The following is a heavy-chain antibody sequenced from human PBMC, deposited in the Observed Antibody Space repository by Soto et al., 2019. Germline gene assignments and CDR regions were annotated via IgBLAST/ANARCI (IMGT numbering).Heavy chain of an antibody. CDR1: GYTFTGYY. CDR2: MNPNSGGT. V-gene: IGHV1-2*02. D-gene: IGHD3-3*01. CDR3: ARSRSIFGVVRKYYFDY. J-gene: IGHJ4*02. Sequence: GASVKVSCKASGYTFTGYYMHWVRQAPGQGLEWMGWMNPNSGGTNYAQKFQGRVTMTRDTSISTAYMELSSLRSEDTAVYYCARSRSIFGVVRKYYFDYWGQGTLVTVSS.